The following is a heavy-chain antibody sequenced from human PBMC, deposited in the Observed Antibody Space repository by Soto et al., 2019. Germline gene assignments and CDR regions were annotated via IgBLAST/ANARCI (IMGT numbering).Heavy chain of an antibody. J-gene: IGHJ4*02. CDR3: ARDRSSSWYNGTFYFDS. V-gene: IGHV1-69*06. D-gene: IGHD6-19*01. CDR2: IIPLFDAT. Sequence: QVQLVQSGAEVRKPGSSVKVSCKASGGTFTTYDISWVRQAPGQGLEWMGGIIPLFDATKYAQKFQGTVTITADKSTGTAYMELSSLRSEITAMYYCARDRSSSWYNGTFYFDSWGQGTLVTVSS. CDR1: GGTFTTYD.